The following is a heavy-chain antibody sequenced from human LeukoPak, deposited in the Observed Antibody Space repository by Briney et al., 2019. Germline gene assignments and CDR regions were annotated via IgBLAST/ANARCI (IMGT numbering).Heavy chain of an antibody. J-gene: IGHJ4*02. Sequence: QSGGSLRLSCTASGFTFNKYAMSWVRQAPERGLEWVSDISGSGGNADYADSVKGRFTISRDNSKNTLYLQMNSLRAEDTAVYYCARDPRQYYDISTGYSEIDYWGQGTLVTVSS. CDR2: ISGSGGNA. D-gene: IGHD3-9*01. CDR3: ARDPRQYYDISTGYSEIDY. CDR1: GFTFNKYA. V-gene: IGHV3-23*01.